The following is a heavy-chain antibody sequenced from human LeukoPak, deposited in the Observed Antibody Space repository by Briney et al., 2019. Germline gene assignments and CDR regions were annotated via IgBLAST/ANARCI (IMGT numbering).Heavy chain of an antibody. CDR3: ARAMATTSAYDY. J-gene: IGHJ4*02. CDR2: IIPIFGTA. Sequence: ASVKVSCKASGGTFSSYAINWVRQAPGQGLEWMGGIIPIFGTANYAQKFQGRVTITADESTSTAYMELSSLRSKDTAVYYCARAMATTSAYDYWGQGTLVTVSS. D-gene: IGHD5-24*01. V-gene: IGHV1-69*13. CDR1: GGTFSSYA.